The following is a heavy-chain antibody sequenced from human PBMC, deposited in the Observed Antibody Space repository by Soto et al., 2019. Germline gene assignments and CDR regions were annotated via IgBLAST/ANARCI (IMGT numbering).Heavy chain of an antibody. J-gene: IGHJ6*03. CDR3: ARRDYYYYMDV. V-gene: IGHV1-8*02. CDR1: GYTFTSYG. CDR2: INANSGNT. Sequence: ASVKVSCKASGYTFTSYGISWVRQATGQGLEWMGWINANSGNTGYAQKFQGRVTMTRNTSISTAYMELSSLRSEDTAVYYCARRDYYYYMDVWGKGTTVTVSS.